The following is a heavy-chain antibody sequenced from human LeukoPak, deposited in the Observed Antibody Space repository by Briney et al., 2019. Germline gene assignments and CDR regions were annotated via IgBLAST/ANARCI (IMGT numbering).Heavy chain of an antibody. V-gene: IGHV4-59*01. J-gene: IGHJ4*02. D-gene: IGHD1-26*01. CDR1: GGSISSDY. CDR2: IYYTGST. Sequence: SETLSLTCTFSGGSISSDYWSWIRQPPGKGLEWIGYIYYTGSTNYNPSLKSRVTISLDRSKNQSSLKLNSVTAADTAVYYCARDSGMVALDYWGQGTLVTVSS. CDR3: ARDSGMVALDY.